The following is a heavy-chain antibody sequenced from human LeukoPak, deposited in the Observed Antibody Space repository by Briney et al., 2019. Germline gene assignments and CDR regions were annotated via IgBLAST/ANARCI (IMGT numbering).Heavy chain of an antibody. V-gene: IGHV3-30-3*01. Sequence: GGSLRLSCAASGFTFSSYARHWVRQAPGKGLEWVAVISYDGSNKYYADSVKGRFTISRDNSKNTLYLQMNSLRAEDTAVYYCARVESRWELGLSDYWGQGTLVTVSS. D-gene: IGHD1-26*01. J-gene: IGHJ4*02. CDR1: GFTFSSYA. CDR3: ARVESRWELGLSDY. CDR2: ISYDGSNK.